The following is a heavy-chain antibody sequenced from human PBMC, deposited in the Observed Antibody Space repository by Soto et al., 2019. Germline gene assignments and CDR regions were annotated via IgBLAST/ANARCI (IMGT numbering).Heavy chain of an antibody. V-gene: IGHV4-31*03. CDR3: ARDGYSGYGTFDY. CDR2: IYYSGST. J-gene: IGHJ4*02. D-gene: IGHD5-12*01. CDR1: GGSISSGGYY. Sequence: QVQLQESGPGLVKPSQTLSLTCTVSGGSISSGGYYWSWIRQLPGKGLEWIGYIYYSGSTYYNPSLKRRVTISIDTSKNQFSLKLSSVTAADTAVYYCARDGYSGYGTFDYWGQGTLVTVSS.